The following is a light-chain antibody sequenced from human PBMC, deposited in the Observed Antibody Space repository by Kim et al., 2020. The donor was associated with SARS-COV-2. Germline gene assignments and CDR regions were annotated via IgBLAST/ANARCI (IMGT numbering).Light chain of an antibody. V-gene: IGLV2-11*01. Sequence: QSALTQPRSVSGSPGQSVTISCTGTSSDVGGYNYVSWYQQHPGKAPKLMIFDVNRQPSGVPDRFSGSKSGNTASLTISGLPADDEADYYCCSYAGSYSYVFGTGTKVTVL. CDR1: SSDVGGYNY. CDR3: CSYAGSYSYV. J-gene: IGLJ1*01. CDR2: DVN.